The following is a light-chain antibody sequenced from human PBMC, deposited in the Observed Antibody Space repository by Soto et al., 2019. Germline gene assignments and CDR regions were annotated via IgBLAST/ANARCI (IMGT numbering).Light chain of an antibody. Sequence: DIQMTQSPSTLSATAGDRVTITCRASQSISSWLAWYQQKPGKAPKLLIYDASNLDSGVPSRFSGSGSGTEFSLTISNLQPDDCATYYCQQYENYWTFGQGTKVDIK. CDR1: QSISSW. CDR2: DAS. CDR3: QQYENYWT. V-gene: IGKV1-5*01. J-gene: IGKJ1*01.